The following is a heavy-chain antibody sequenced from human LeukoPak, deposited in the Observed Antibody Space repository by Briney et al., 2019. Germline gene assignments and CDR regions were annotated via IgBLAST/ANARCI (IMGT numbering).Heavy chain of an antibody. Sequence: GGSQRLSCAASGFTFSSYGMHWVRQAPGKGLEWVAFIRYDGSNKYYADSVKGRFTISRDNSRNTLYLQMNSLRAEDTAVYYCAKDLTGYFAYWGQGTLVTVSS. CDR2: IRYDGSNK. D-gene: IGHD7-27*01. V-gene: IGHV3-30*02. CDR1: GFTFSSYG. CDR3: AKDLTGYFAY. J-gene: IGHJ4*02.